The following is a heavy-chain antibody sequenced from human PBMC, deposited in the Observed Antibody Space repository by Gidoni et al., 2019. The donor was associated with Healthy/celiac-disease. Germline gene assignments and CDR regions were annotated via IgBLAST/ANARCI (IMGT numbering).Heavy chain of an antibody. CDR1: GGSFSGYY. D-gene: IGHD2-21*01. Sequence: QVQLQHWGAGLLKPSETLSPTCAVYGGSFSGYYWSGIRQTPGKGLEWIGEINHSGRTNYNPSLKSRVTISVDTSKNQFSVKLSSVTDADTAVYYCASHMGEGGAKCDPWGQGTLVTVSS. CDR3: ASHMGEGGAKCDP. CDR2: INHSGRT. J-gene: IGHJ5*02. V-gene: IGHV4-34*01.